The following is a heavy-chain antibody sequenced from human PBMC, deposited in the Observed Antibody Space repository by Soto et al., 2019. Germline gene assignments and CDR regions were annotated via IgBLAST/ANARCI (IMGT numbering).Heavy chain of an antibody. J-gene: IGHJ6*02. V-gene: IGHV3-23*01. CDR2: VSGSGGSV. Sequence: GGSLRLSCAAAGFTFSSYGMSWVRQAPGKGLEWVSAVSGSGGSVYYADSVRGRFTISRDNSKNTLHLQVNSLRAEDTAIYYCAKGSVVGADYSYGMDVWGQGTTVTVSS. CDR3: AKGSVVGADYSYGMDV. D-gene: IGHD2-2*01. CDR1: GFTFSSYG.